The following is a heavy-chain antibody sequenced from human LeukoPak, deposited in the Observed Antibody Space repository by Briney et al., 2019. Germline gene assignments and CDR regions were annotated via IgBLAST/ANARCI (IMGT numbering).Heavy chain of an antibody. CDR1: GFTFSSFA. Sequence: GGSLRLSCAASGFTFSSFAIHWVRQAPGKGLEWVAVVSYDGTNKYYADSVKGRFTISRDNAKNSLYLQMNSLRAEDTAVYYCARDPTVAGTLHFDYWGQGTLVTVSS. D-gene: IGHD6-19*01. J-gene: IGHJ4*02. V-gene: IGHV3-30-3*01. CDR3: ARDPTVAGTLHFDY. CDR2: VSYDGTNK.